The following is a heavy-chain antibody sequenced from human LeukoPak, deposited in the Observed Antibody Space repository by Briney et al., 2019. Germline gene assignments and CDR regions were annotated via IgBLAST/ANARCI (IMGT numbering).Heavy chain of an antibody. V-gene: IGHV1-2*02. D-gene: IGHD6-6*01. CDR3: ARGEYSNDY. Sequence: ASVKVSCKASVYTFTGYYMHWVRQAPGQGLEWMGWINPNSGGTNYAQKFQGRVTMTRDTPISTAYMEQSRLRSGDTAVYYCARGEYSNDYWGQGTLVTVSS. CDR1: VYTFTGYY. CDR2: INPNSGGT. J-gene: IGHJ4*02.